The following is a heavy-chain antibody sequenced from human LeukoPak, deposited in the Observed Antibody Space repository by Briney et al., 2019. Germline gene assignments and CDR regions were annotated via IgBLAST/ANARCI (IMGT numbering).Heavy chain of an antibody. CDR2: INWNGGST. D-gene: IGHD2-15*01. CDR3: AREREVAHFDY. V-gene: IGHV3-20*04. J-gene: IGHJ4*02. CDR1: GFTFRNFA. Sequence: GGSLRLSCAASGFTFRNFAMSWVRQAPGKGLEWVSGINWNGGSTGYADSVKGRFTISRDNAKNSLYLQMNSLRAEDTALYYCAREREVAHFDYWGQGTLVTVSS.